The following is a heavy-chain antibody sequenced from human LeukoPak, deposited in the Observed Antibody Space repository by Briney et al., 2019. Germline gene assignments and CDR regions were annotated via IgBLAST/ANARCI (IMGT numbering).Heavy chain of an antibody. J-gene: IGHJ3*02. CDR1: GFTFSSYS. V-gene: IGHV3-21*01. CDR2: ISTSSSYI. CDR3: SGCSSSSCYAGGIDI. D-gene: IGHD2-2*01. Sequence: GGSLRLSCAASGFTFSSYSMNWVRQAPGKGLEWVSSISTSSSYIYSADSVKGRFTISRDNAKNSLYLQMNSLRAEDTAVYYCSGCSSSSCYAGGIDIWGQGTMVTVSS.